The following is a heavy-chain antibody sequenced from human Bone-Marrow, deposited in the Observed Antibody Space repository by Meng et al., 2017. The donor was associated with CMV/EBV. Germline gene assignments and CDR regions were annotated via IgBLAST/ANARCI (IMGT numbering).Heavy chain of an antibody. V-gene: IGHV4-34*01. D-gene: IGHD6-19*01. CDR2: INHSGSN. Sequence: QEWGAGHVMPSDTPSLPCAVYGGFFSVQYGSWIRPPPGKGLEWIGEINHSGSNKHNPSLKSRVTISVHTSKNQFSLKLSSVTAADTAVYYCAREGHNSSGWSRWGQGTLVTVSS. CDR3: AREGHNSSGWSR. J-gene: IGHJ4*02. CDR1: GGFFSVQY.